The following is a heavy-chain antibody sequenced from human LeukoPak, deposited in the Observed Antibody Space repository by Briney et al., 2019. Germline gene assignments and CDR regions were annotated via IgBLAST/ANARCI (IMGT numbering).Heavy chain of an antibody. CDR1: GFTFSSYA. D-gene: IGHD5-24*01. Sequence: GGSLRLSCAASGFTFSSYALTWVRQAPGKGLEWVSAISGSSDSTLFADSVKGRFTISRDNSKNTLYLQMNSLRAEDTAVYYCARDPGLEGYFDYWGQGTLVTVSS. CDR3: ARDPGLEGYFDY. J-gene: IGHJ4*02. V-gene: IGHV3-23*01. CDR2: ISGSSDST.